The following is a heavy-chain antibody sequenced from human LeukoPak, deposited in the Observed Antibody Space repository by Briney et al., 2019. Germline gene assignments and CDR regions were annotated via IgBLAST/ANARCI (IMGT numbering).Heavy chain of an antibody. V-gene: IGHV1-2*02. D-gene: IGHD3-22*01. CDR3: YFGGASDNSAYFDF. J-gene: IGHJ4*02. Sequence: ASVKVSCKASGYTFTGYYMHWVRQAPGQGLEWMGWINPNSGGTNYAQKFQGRVTMTRDTSISTAYMDLSRLRSDDTAVYYCYFGGASDNSAYFDFWGQGTLVTVSS. CDR1: GYTFTGYY. CDR2: INPNSGGT.